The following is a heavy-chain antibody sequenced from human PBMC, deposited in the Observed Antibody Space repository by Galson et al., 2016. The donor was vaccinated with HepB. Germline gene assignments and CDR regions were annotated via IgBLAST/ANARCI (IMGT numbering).Heavy chain of an antibody. D-gene: IGHD4-17*01. Sequence: SLRLSCADSSFTLSNSGMNWVRQAPGKGLEWVASISSAGTYINYADSVKGQFTISKDHSKNTLYLQMNSLRAEDTAVYYCARDPFVYGDYVYTGGFDYWGQGTLVTVSS. V-gene: IGHV3-21*01. CDR3: ARDPFVYGDYVYTGGFDY. J-gene: IGHJ4*02. CDR2: ISSAGTYI. CDR1: SFTLSNSG.